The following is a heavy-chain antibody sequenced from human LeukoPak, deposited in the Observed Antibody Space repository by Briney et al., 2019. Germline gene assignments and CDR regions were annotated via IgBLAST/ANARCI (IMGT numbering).Heavy chain of an antibody. V-gene: IGHV1-2*02. D-gene: IGHD3-10*01. CDR2: IYPDSGGT. CDR3: ARGRSDYYLDS. Sequence: ASVKVSCKASGYTFTDYYMHWVRQAPGHGLEWMGWIYPDSGGTNYAQKFQGRVTMTWDTSISTAYMGLSRLTSDDTAVYYCARGRSDYYLDSWGQGTLVTVSS. CDR1: GYTFTDYY. J-gene: IGHJ4*02.